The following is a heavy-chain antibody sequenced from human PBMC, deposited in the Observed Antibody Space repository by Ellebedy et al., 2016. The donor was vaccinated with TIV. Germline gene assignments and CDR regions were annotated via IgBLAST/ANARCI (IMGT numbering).Heavy chain of an antibody. CDR1: GFSFSDYW. V-gene: IGHV3-74*01. D-gene: IGHD2-2*01. CDR3: ARAGGRHSTGSGFY. Sequence: GESLKISCVASGFSFSDYWLHWVRQAPGKGLEWVSRNKGDESRRTDDADSVKGRFTISRDNAKNSLYLQMSNLRAEDTAVFYCARAGGRHSTGSGFYWGQGTRVTVST. J-gene: IGHJ4*02. CDR2: NKGDESRR.